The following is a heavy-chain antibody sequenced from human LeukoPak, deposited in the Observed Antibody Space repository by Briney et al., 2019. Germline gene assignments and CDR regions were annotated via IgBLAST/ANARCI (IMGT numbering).Heavy chain of an antibody. J-gene: IGHJ3*02. CDR3: TKGPWDLPHAFDT. V-gene: IGHV3-23*01. CDR1: GFTLSGYN. CDR2: ISGSGVTT. Sequence: GGSLRLSCAASGFTLSGYNMNWVRQAPGKGLECVSTISGSGVTTRYADSVRGRFTISRDSSKNTLYLQMNSLRAEDTAIYYCTKGPWDLPHAFDTWGLGTMVTVSS. D-gene: IGHD1-26*01.